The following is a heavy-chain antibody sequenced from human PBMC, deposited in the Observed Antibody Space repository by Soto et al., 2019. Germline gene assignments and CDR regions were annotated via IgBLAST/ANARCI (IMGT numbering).Heavy chain of an antibody. D-gene: IGHD3-10*01. CDR1: DSSIPSYY. CDR2: IYYSRST. CDR3: ARVGRITMVRGANRFRGGFDP. V-gene: IGHV4-59*12. J-gene: IGHJ5*02. Sequence: PSETLSQTCTVSDSSIPSYYWIWIRQPPEKDLDCIGYIYYSRSTYYNPSLKSRVTISVDTSKNQFSLKLSSVTAADTAVYYCARVGRITMVRGANRFRGGFDPWGQGTLLTVSS.